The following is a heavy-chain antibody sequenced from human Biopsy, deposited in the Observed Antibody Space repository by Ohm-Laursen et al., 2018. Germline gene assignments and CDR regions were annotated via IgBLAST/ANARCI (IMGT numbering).Heavy chain of an antibody. J-gene: IGHJ6*02. V-gene: IGHV2-70*11. CDR1: GFSLSARGMC. D-gene: IGHD6-13*01. CDR2: VVWDDYK. CDR3: ARTPILIVSAGLAYRHRRHLQGMDV. Sequence: PTQTLTLTRSFSGFSLSARGMCVSWIRQAPGKALEWLARVVWDDYKDYSASLQTKLSISKDTSNDQVVLTVNNVDPADTATYYCARTPILIVSAGLAYRHRRHLQGMDVWGQGIAVTVS.